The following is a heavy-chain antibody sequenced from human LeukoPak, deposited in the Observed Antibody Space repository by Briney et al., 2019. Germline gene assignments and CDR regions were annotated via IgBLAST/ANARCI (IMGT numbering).Heavy chain of an antibody. Sequence: SETLSLTCTVSGGSISSYYWSWIRQSPGMGLEWIGYIYYSGSTNYNPSLKSRVTISVDTSKNQFSLKLSSATAADTAVYYCARVLDLSKRGLDAFDIWGQGTMVTVSS. D-gene: IGHD3-16*01. CDR2: IYYSGST. J-gene: IGHJ3*02. CDR3: ARVLDLSKRGLDAFDI. V-gene: IGHV4-59*01. CDR1: GGSISSYY.